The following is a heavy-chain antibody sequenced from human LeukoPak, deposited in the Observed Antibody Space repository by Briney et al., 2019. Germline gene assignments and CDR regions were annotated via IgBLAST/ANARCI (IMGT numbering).Heavy chain of an antibody. CDR3: ALIVVVAALADN. CDR1: GGSFSGYY. V-gene: IGHV4-34*01. J-gene: IGHJ4*02. CDR2: INHSGST. D-gene: IGHD2-15*01. Sequence: SSETLSLTCAVYGGSFSGYYWSWIRQPPGKGLEWIGEINHSGSTNYNPSLKSRVTISVDTSKNQFSLKLSSVTAADTAVYYCALIVVVAALADNWGQGTLVTVSS.